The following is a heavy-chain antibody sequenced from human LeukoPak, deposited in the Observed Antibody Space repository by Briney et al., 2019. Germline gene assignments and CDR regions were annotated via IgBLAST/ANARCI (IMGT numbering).Heavy chain of an antibody. D-gene: IGHD5-12*01. CDR1: DFTFSFYG. CDR2: IWYDGTNK. Sequence: GGSLRLSCAASDFTFSFYGMHWVRQAPGKGLEWVALIWYDGTNKYYIVSVKGRFTVSRDNSKNMLYLQMDSLRVEDTAVYYCAKAGYSKSGNYYYMDVWGQGTTVTVSS. CDR3: AKAGYSKSGNYYYMDV. J-gene: IGHJ6*03. V-gene: IGHV3-33*06.